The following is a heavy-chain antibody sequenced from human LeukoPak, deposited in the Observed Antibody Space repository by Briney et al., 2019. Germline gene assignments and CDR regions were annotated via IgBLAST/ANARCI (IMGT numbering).Heavy chain of an antibody. V-gene: IGHV4-38-2*02. CDR2: IYHSGST. CDR1: GYSISSGYY. CDR3: ARGRSVFGVVISPDY. J-gene: IGHJ4*02. Sequence: SETLSLTCTVSGYSISSGYYWGWIRQPPGKGLEWIGIIYHSGSTYYNPSLKSRVTISVDTSKNQFSLKLSSVTAADTAVYYCARGRSVFGVVISPDYWGQGTLVTVSS. D-gene: IGHD3-3*02.